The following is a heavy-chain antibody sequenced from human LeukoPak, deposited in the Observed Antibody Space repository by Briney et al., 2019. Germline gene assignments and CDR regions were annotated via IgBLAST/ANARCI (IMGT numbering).Heavy chain of an antibody. CDR1: GYSFTSYY. V-gene: IGHV1-46*01. Sequence: ASVKVSCKASGYSFTSYYVHWVRQAPGQGLEWMGTINPSGGSTKYAQQFQGRVTMTRDTSTSTVYMDLSSLRSEDTAVDYCARVGIPEAITSWFDPWGQGTLVTVSS. J-gene: IGHJ5*02. CDR3: ARVGIPEAITSWFDP. CDR2: INPSGGST. D-gene: IGHD1-14*01.